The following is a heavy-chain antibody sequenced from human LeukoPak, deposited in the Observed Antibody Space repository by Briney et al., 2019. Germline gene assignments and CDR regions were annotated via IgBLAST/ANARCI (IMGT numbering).Heavy chain of an antibody. CDR3: AKDKRAVAGNGAYDY. CDR2: IYSGGST. J-gene: IGHJ4*02. CDR1: GFTVSSNY. Sequence: GGSLRLSCAASGFTVSSNYMSWVRQAPGKGLEWVSVIYSGGSTYYADSVKGRFTISRDNSKNTLYLQMNSLRAEDTAVYYCAKDKRAVAGNGAYDYWGQGTLVTVSS. V-gene: IGHV3-66*01. D-gene: IGHD6-19*01.